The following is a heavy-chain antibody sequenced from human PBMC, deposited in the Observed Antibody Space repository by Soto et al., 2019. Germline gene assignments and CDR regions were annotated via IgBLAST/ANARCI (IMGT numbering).Heavy chain of an antibody. D-gene: IGHD6-13*01. V-gene: IGHV3-21*01. CDR1: GFTFSSYS. CDR3: ARDEQQLVRGWFDP. Sequence: PGGSLRLSCAASGFTFSSYSMNWVRQAPGKGLEWVSSISSSSSYIYYADSVKGRLTISRDNAKNSLYLQMNSLRAEDTAVYYCARDEQQLVRGWFDPWGQGTLVTVSS. J-gene: IGHJ5*02. CDR2: ISSSSSYI.